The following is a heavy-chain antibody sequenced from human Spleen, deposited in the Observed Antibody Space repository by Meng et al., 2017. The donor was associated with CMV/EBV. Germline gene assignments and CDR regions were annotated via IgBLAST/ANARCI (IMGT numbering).Heavy chain of an antibody. CDR2: IIPILGIA. CDR1: GDTFTNNA. CDR3: ARDTILTRGGLDV. D-gene: IGHD7-27*01. J-gene: IGHJ6*02. V-gene: IGHV1-69*10. Sequence: SVKVSCKASGDTFTNNAISWVRQAPGQGLEWMGGIIPILGIAKYAQKFQGRLTITADNSTSTAYMELSSLRSEDTAVYYCARDTILTRGGLDVWGQGTTVTVS.